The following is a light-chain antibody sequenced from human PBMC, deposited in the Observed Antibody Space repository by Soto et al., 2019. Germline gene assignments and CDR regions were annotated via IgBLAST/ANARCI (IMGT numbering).Light chain of an antibody. Sequence: DIQMTQSPSTLSASVGDRVTITCRASQSVSIWLAWYQQKPGKAPRLLIYDAASLKTGVPSRFSGSGSGTNFTLTISSLQPADFATYYCQYDSSFGQGTKVDIK. V-gene: IGKV1-5*01. CDR2: DAA. CDR3: QYDSS. J-gene: IGKJ2*01. CDR1: QSVSIW.